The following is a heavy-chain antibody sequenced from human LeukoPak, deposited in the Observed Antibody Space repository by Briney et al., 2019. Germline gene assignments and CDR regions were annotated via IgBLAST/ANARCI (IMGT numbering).Heavy chain of an antibody. D-gene: IGHD2-2*01. CDR2: IRYDGSNK. J-gene: IGHJ6*02. V-gene: IGHV3-33*01. CDR1: GFTFSSYG. Sequence: GGSLRLSCAASGFTFSSYGMHWVRQAPGKGLEWVAVIRYDGSNKYYADSVKGRFTISRDNSKNTLYLQMNRLRAEDTAVYYCARAGGYCSSTSCPYYYYYGMDVWGQGTTVTVSS. CDR3: ARAGGYCSSTSCPYYYYYGMDV.